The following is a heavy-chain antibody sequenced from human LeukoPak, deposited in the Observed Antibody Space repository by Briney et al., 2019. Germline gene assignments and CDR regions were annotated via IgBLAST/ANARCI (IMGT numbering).Heavy chain of an antibody. J-gene: IGHJ6*03. V-gene: IGHV4-34*01. CDR1: DGSFSGYY. CDR2: INHSGST. D-gene: IGHD6-19*01. Sequence: SETLSLTCAVYDGSFSGYYWSWIRQPPGKGLEWIGEINHSGSTNYNPSLKSRVTISVDTSKNQFSLKLSSVTAADTAVYYCARANSGRPIYYYYYYMDVWGKGTTVTISS. CDR3: ARANSGRPIYYYYYYMDV.